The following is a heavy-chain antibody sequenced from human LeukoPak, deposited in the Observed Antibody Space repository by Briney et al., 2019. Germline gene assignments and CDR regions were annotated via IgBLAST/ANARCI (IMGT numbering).Heavy chain of an antibody. J-gene: IGHJ4*02. D-gene: IGHD6-19*01. CDR1: GFTFSTYA. CDR3: AKDHRTAVSGTADY. CDR2: ISGRCGTA. Sequence: HTGGSLRLSCAASGFTFSTYAMSWVRQAPGKGLEWVSGISGRCGTAYFADSVKGRFTISRDNSKNTLYLQMNSLRAEDTAVYYCAKDHRTAVSGTADYWGQGTLVAVSS. V-gene: IGHV3-23*01.